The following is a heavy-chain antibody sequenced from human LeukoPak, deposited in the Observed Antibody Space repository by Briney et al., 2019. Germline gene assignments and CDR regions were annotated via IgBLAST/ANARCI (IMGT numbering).Heavy chain of an antibody. D-gene: IGHD3-9*01. CDR3: ASHDSTGRYFSDY. J-gene: IGHJ4*02. CDR1: GGSISSSSYY. CDR2: IYYTGST. Sequence: SETLSLTCTVSGGSISSSSYYWGWIRQPPGKGLEWIGRIYYTGSTYYNPSLRSRVTISVDTSKNQFSLKLSSVTAADTAVYYCASHDSTGRYFSDYWGQGTLVTVSS. V-gene: IGHV4-39*01.